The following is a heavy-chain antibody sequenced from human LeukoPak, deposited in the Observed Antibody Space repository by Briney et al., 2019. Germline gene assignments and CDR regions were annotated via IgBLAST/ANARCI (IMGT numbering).Heavy chain of an antibody. CDR3: ARRGGSPLGAFDI. V-gene: IGHV1-8*03. D-gene: IGHD1-26*01. CDR2: MNPKSGNT. CDR1: GYTFTNYD. Sequence: VASVKVSCKASGYTFTNYDINWVRQATGQGLEWMGWMNPKSGNTGYAQKFQGRVTITTNTSISTAYMELSSLRSEDTAVYYCARRGGSPLGAFDIWGQGTMVTVSS. J-gene: IGHJ3*02.